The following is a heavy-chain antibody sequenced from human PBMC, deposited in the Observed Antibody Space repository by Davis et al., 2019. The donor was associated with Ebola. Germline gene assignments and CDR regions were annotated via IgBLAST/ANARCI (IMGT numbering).Heavy chain of an antibody. V-gene: IGHV3-30*02. CDR1: GFSFSNYG. CDR3: AKDRLVTAANYFDY. D-gene: IGHD3-9*01. J-gene: IGHJ4*02. Sequence: GESLKISCAASGFSFSNYGMHWVRQDPDKGVEWVAFIRYDGNNKHYADSVKGRFTISRDNSKNTLYLQMNSLRVEDTAVYYCAKDRLVTAANYFDYWGQGSLVTVSS. CDR2: IRYDGNNK.